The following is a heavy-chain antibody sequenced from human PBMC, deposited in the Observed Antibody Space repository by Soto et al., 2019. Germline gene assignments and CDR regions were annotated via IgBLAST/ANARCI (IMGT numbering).Heavy chain of an antibody. V-gene: IGHV3-13*01. CDR2: INTAGDT. Sequence: EVQLVESGGGLVQPGGSLRLSCAASGFTFSSYDMHWVRQATGEGLEWVSAINTAGDTFYPGSVKGRFTISRENAKNSLFLQMNSLRAGDTAVYYCARVPKGQLWTFDYWGQGTLVTVSS. D-gene: IGHD5-18*01. CDR1: GFTFSSYD. CDR3: ARVPKGQLWTFDY. J-gene: IGHJ4*02.